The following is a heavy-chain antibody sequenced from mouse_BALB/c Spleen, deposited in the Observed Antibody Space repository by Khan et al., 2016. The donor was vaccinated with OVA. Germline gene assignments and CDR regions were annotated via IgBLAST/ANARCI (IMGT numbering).Heavy chain of an antibody. CDR1: GYSFTSYY. Sequence: VQLQQSGPELMKPGASVKISCKASGYSFTSYYIHWVKQSHGKSLEWIGYVDPFSGGTTYNQKLKGKATLTVDKSSSTAYIHFSNLTSEDSAVYYCTRHGYVAWFTYWGQGTRVTVSA. J-gene: IGHJ3*01. CDR2: VDPFSGGT. V-gene: IGHV1S135*01. CDR3: TRHGYVAWFTY. D-gene: IGHD2-2*01.